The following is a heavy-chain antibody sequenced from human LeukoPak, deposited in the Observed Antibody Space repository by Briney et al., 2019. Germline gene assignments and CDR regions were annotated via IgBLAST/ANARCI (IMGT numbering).Heavy chain of an antibody. CDR3: AAPYSSSWFDF. D-gene: IGHD6-13*01. J-gene: IGHJ4*02. V-gene: IGHV1-58*01. CDR1: GFTSTSSA. Sequence: ASVKVSCKASGFTSTSSAVQWVRQARGQRREWIGWIVVGSNDTNYTQKFQKRVTIARDMSTNTAYMELSSLRSEDTAVYYCAAPYSSSWFDFWGRGTLVTVSS. CDR2: IVVGSNDT.